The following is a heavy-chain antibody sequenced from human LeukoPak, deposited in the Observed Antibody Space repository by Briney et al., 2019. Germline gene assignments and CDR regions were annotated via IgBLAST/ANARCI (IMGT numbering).Heavy chain of an antibody. V-gene: IGHV4-59*05. CDR1: GFTFSSYE. CDR2: FYNSGTT. J-gene: IGHJ5*02. D-gene: IGHD3-9*01. Sequence: SWGSLRLSCAASGFTFSSYEMNWVRQAPGKGLEWIGSFYNSGTTYYTPSLKSRVTISVDTSKSQFSLKLTSVTAADTAVYYCGSGKILQYFDWHNNWFDPWGQGTLVTVSS. CDR3: GSGKILQYFDWHNNWFDP.